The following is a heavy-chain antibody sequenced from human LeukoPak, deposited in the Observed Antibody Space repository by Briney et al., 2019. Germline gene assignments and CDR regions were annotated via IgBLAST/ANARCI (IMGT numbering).Heavy chain of an antibody. J-gene: IGHJ6*03. CDR2: IHYSGST. V-gene: IGHV4-59*01. D-gene: IGHD1-1*01. CDR3: ARVSWFPGTSYYYMDV. CDR1: GGSISSYY. Sequence: SETLSLTCTVSGGSISSYYWSWIRQPPGKGLEWIGYIHYSGSTSYNPSLKSRVTISVDTSKNQFSLKLSSVTAADTAVYYCARVSWFPGTSYYYMDVWGKGTTVTVSS.